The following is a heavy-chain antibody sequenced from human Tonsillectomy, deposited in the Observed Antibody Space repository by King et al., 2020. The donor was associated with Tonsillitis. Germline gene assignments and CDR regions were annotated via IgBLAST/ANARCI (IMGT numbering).Heavy chain of an antibody. CDR1: GGSISSHY. D-gene: IGHD1-26*01. CDR3: AREAGATRYFDY. Sequence: VQLQESGPGLVKPSETLSLTCTVSGGSISSHYWSWIRQPAGKGLEWIGLIYSSGSTSYNPSLKSRVTMSIDTSKNQFFLKMTAVTAADTAVYYCAREAGATRYFDYWGQGTLVTVSS. J-gene: IGHJ4*02. CDR2: IYSSGST. V-gene: IGHV4-4*07.